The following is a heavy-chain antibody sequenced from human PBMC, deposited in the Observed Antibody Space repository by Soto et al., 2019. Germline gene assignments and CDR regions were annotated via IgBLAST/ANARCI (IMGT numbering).Heavy chain of an antibody. J-gene: IGHJ4*02. D-gene: IGHD5-12*01. CDR2: ISYDGSNK. Sequence: QVQLVESGGGVVQPGRSLRLSCAASGFTFSSYGMHWVRQAPGKGLEWVAVISYDGSNKYYEDSVKGRFTISRDNSKNTLYLQMNSLRAEDTAVYYCAKGDSGYDYWGQGTLVTVSS. CDR3: AKGDSGYDY. CDR1: GFTFSSYG. V-gene: IGHV3-30*18.